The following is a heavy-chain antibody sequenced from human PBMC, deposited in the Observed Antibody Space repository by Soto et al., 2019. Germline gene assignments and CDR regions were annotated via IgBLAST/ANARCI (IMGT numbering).Heavy chain of an antibody. CDR2: ISYDGSNK. D-gene: IGHD3-3*01. Sequence: QVQLVESGGGVVQPGRSLRLSCAASGFTFSSYGMHWVRQAPGKGLEWVAVISYDGSNKYYADSVKGRFTISRDNSKNTLYLQMNSLRAEDTAVYYCAKTHYDFWSGYYVPLDYWGQGTLVTVSS. J-gene: IGHJ4*02. CDR1: GFTFSSYG. CDR3: AKTHYDFWSGYYVPLDY. V-gene: IGHV3-30*18.